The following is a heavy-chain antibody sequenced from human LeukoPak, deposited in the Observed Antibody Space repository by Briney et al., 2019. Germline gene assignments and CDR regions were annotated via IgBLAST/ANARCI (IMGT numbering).Heavy chain of an antibody. V-gene: IGHV4-39*07. CDR3: ARSDILRYYYGMDV. Sequence: SETLSLTCTVSGGSISSSSYYWGWIRQPPGKGLEWIGSIYYSGSTYYNPSLKSRVTISVDTSKNQFSLKLSSVTAADTAVYYCARSDILRYYYGMDVWGQGTTVTVSS. CDR1: GGSISSSSYY. CDR2: IYYSGST. D-gene: IGHD3-9*01. J-gene: IGHJ6*02.